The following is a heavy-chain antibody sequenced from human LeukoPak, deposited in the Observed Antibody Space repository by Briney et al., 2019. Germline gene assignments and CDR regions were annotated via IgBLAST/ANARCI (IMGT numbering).Heavy chain of an antibody. Sequence: GGSLRLSCAASGFTFSSYTMNWVRQAPGKGLEWVSSISGSSSYIYYADSVKGRFTISRDNARNSLYLQMNSLRAEDTAVYYCARALNLLDPVTLDYWGQGTLVTVSS. CDR1: GFTFSSYT. CDR2: ISGSSSYI. V-gene: IGHV3-21*01. D-gene: IGHD1-1*01. CDR3: ARALNLLDPVTLDY. J-gene: IGHJ4*02.